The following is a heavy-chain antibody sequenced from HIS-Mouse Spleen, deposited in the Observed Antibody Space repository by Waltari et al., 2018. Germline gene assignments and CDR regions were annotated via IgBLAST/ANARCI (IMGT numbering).Heavy chain of an antibody. Sequence: QLQLQESGPGLVKPSETLSLTCTVSGGSISSSSYYWGWIRQPPGKGLGWIGSIYYSAGTYDTPSLKSRVTISVDTSKNQFSLKLSSVTAADTAVYYCAREIPYSSSWYDWYFDLWGRGTLVTVSS. V-gene: IGHV4-39*07. CDR1: GGSISSSSYY. D-gene: IGHD6-13*01. J-gene: IGHJ2*01. CDR3: AREIPYSSSWYDWYFDL. CDR2: IYYSAGT.